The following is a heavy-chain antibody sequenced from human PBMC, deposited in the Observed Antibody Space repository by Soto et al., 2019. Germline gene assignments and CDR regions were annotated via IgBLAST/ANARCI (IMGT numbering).Heavy chain of an antibody. J-gene: IGHJ5*02. V-gene: IGHV4-31*03. D-gene: IGHD6-13*01. CDR1: GGSISSGGYY. CDR3: ARDQGRAAAGTNGFDP. Sequence: PSETLSLTCTVSGGSISSGGYYWSWIRQHPGKGLGWIGYIYYSGSTYYNPSLKSRVTISVDTSKNQFSLKLSSVTAADTAVYYCARDQGRAAAGTNGFDPWGQGTLVTVSS. CDR2: IYYSGST.